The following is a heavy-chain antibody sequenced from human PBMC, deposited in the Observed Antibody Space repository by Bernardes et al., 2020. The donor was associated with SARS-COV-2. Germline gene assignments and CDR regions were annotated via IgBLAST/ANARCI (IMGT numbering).Heavy chain of an antibody. CDR2: ISGRGGST. Sequence: GSLRLSCTASGFTFSIYAMSWVRQAPGKGLEWVSAISGRGGSTCYADSVRGRFTISRDNSKNTLYMQMNSLRAEDTAVYYCAKVIAAAGKGGVFDYYYGMDVWSQETTVTVS. V-gene: IGHV3-23*01. CDR1: GFTFSIYA. CDR3: AKVIAAAGKGGVFDYYYGMDV. D-gene: IGHD6-13*01. J-gene: IGHJ6*02.